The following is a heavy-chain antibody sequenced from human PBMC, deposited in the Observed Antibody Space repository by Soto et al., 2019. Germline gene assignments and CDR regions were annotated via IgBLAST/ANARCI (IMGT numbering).Heavy chain of an antibody. J-gene: IGHJ6*02. CDR3: ARDKPQQIVGYNYYYGLDV. D-gene: IGHD6-6*01. Sequence: QVQLVQSGAEVKKPGASVKVSCKASGYSFTTYGINWVRQAPGQGLEWMGWIRVYNGNRKYAQKVQGRVTMTTDTSTSTAYMEVRSLRPDDTAVYYCARDKPQQIVGYNYYYGLDVWGQGTTVTVSS. CDR1: GYSFTTYG. V-gene: IGHV1-18*01. CDR2: IRVYNGNR.